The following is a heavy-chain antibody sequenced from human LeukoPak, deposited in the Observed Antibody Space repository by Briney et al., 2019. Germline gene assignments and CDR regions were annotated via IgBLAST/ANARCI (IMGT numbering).Heavy chain of an antibody. CDR1: GFTFSSSW. D-gene: IGHD6-6*01. J-gene: IGHJ6*03. Sequence: GGSLRLSCTASGFTFSSSWMHWVRQAPGKGLVWVSRINSDASSTSYADSVKGRFTISRDNAKNTLYLQMNGLRAEDTAVYYCARADSSIAARLSRSSIFNYYYYMDVWGKGTTVTVSS. V-gene: IGHV3-74*01. CDR3: ARADSSIAARLSRSSIFNYYYYMDV. CDR2: INSDASST.